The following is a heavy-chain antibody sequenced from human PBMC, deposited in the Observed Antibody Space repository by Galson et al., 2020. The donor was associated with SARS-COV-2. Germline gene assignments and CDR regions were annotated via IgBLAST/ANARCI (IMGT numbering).Heavy chain of an antibody. Sequence: GESLKISCAASGFTFSNAWMSWVRQAPGKGLEWVGRIKSKTDGGTADYAAPVKGRFTISSDDSKTTLYLQMTSLKTDDTAVYYCATGGTGVFFSWGQGTLVTVSS. J-gene: IGHJ5*02. CDR2: IKSKTDGGTA. CDR1: GFTFSNAW. D-gene: IGHD7-27*01. CDR3: ATGGTGVFFS. V-gene: IGHV3-15*01.